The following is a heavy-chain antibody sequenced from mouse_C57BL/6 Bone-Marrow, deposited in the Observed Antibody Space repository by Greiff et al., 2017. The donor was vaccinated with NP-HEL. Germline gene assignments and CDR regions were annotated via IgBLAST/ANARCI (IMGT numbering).Heavy chain of an antibody. CDR2: INPNNGGT. V-gene: IGHV1-26*01. Sequence: EVKLMESGPELVKPGASVKISCKASGYTFTDYYMNWVKQSHGKSLEWIGDINPNNGGTSYNQKFKGKATLTVDKSSSTAYMELRSLTSEDSAVYYCARCPRGFDYWGQGTTLTVSS. CDR1: GYTFTDYY. CDR3: ARCPRGFDY. J-gene: IGHJ2*01. D-gene: IGHD3-3*01.